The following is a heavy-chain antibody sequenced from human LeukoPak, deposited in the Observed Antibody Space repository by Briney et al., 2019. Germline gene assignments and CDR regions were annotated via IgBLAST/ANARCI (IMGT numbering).Heavy chain of an antibody. D-gene: IGHD6-19*01. CDR2: IRSKGYGGTT. CDR1: GFTFGDYA. CDR3: TRHRKQFPYYYYMDV. V-gene: IGHV3-49*03. Sequence: GGSLRLSCTASGFTFGDYAMGWFRQASGKGLEWIGFIRSKGYGGTTEYAASVKGRLTISRDDSESIAHLQMNSLKTEDTAVYYCTRHRKQFPYYYYMDVWGKGTPVTVSS. J-gene: IGHJ6*03.